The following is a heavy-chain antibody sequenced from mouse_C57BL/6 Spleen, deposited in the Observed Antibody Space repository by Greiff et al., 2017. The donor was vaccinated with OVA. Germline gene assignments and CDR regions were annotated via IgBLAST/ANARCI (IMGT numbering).Heavy chain of an antibody. CDR1: GYTFTSYW. D-gene: IGHD2-4*01. CDR2: IDPSDSYT. CDR3: ARGDDYDAPYAMDY. Sequence: QVQLQQPGAELVKPGASVKLSCKASGYTFTSYWMQWVKQRPGPGLEWIGEIDPSDSYTNYNQKFKGKATLTVDTSSSTAYMQLSSLTSEDSAVYYCARGDDYDAPYAMDYWGQGTSVTVSS. V-gene: IGHV1-50*01. J-gene: IGHJ4*01.